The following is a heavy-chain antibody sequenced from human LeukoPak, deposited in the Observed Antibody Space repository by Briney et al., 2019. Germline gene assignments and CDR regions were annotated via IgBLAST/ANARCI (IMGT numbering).Heavy chain of an antibody. Sequence: SETLSLTCTVSGASISSYYWSWIRQPPGKGLEWIGYINNRGSTNNNPSLKSRVTISLDTSKNQFSLKLSSVAAADTAVYHCARLVRSYDILTGYSPYGWLDPWGQGTLVTVSS. J-gene: IGHJ5*02. CDR2: INNRGST. CDR3: ARLVRSYDILTGYSPYGWLDP. D-gene: IGHD3-9*01. CDR1: GASISSYY. V-gene: IGHV4-59*01.